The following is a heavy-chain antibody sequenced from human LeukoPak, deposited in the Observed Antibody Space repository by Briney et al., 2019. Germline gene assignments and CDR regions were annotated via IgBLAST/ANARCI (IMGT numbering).Heavy chain of an antibody. Sequence: GGSLRLSCAGSGFSFSSHGMNWVRQAPGKGLEWVAVISYDGSNKYYADSVKGRFTISRDNSKNTLYLQMNSLRAEDTAVYYCAELGITMIGGVWGKGTTVTISS. CDR1: GFSFSSHG. CDR3: AELGITMIGGV. CDR2: ISYDGSNK. D-gene: IGHD3-10*02. J-gene: IGHJ6*04. V-gene: IGHV3-30*18.